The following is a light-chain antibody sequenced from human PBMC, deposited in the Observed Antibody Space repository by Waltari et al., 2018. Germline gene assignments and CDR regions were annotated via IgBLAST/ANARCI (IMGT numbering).Light chain of an antibody. Sequence: EVVFTQSPGTLSLSPGATATLSCRASLFITPFTIPWYQQKPGQGPRLLIFGTSSRADGIPDRCRGGESGTDFTLTISGLEPEDFAMYYCQQYGTSPWTFGQGTTVEI. CDR2: GTS. CDR3: QQYGTSPWT. V-gene: IGKV3-20*01. CDR1: LFITPFT. J-gene: IGKJ1*01.